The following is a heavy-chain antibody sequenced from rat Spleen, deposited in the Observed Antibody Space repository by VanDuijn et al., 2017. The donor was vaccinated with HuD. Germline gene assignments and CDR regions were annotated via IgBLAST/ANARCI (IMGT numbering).Heavy chain of an antibody. CDR3: ARRHYGYTDYFDY. CDR2: ISYDGSST. CDR1: GFTFSDYN. D-gene: IGHD1-9*01. Sequence: EVQLVESGGGLVQPGRSLKLSCAASGFTFSDYNMAWVRQAPKKGLEWVATISYDGSSTYYRDSVKGRFTISRDNAKNTLYLQMDSLRSEDTATYYCARRHYGYTDYFDYWGQGVMVTVSP. J-gene: IGHJ2*01. V-gene: IGHV5-7*01.